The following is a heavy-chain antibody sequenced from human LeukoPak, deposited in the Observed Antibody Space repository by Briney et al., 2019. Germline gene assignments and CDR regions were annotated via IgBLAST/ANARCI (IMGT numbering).Heavy chain of an antibody. CDR3: ARDPHDFWSGYFAQYYFDY. CDR2: ISSSSSYI. J-gene: IGHJ4*02. Sequence: PGGSLRLSCAASGFTFSSYSMNWVRQAPGKGLEWVSSISSSSSYIYYADSVKGRFTISRDNAKNSLYLQMNSLGAEDTAVYYCARDPHDFWSGYFAQYYFDYWGQGTLVTVSS. CDR1: GFTFSSYS. D-gene: IGHD3-3*01. V-gene: IGHV3-21*01.